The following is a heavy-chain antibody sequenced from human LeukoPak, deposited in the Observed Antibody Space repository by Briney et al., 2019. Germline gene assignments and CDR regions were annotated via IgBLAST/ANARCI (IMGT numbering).Heavy chain of an antibody. V-gene: IGHV1-18*01. CDR3: AREADYVWGSYRYTPIDY. CDR2: IGAYNGNT. J-gene: IGHJ4*02. CDR1: GYTFTSYG. Sequence: RASVKVSCKASGYTFTSYGSSWVRQAPGQGLGGMGWIGAYNGNTNYAKTPQGRVTLTTDTSTSTAYMELRRLRSDDTAVYYCAREADYVWGSYRYTPIDYWGQGTLVTVSS. D-gene: IGHD3-16*02.